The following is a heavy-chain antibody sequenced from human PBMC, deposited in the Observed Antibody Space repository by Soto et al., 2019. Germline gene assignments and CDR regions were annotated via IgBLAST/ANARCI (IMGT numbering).Heavy chain of an antibody. D-gene: IGHD6-6*01. J-gene: IGHJ4*02. CDR3: ATRRSSSTFDY. CDR2: ISGSDDST. Sequence: EVQLLESGGGLVQPGESLRLSCAASGFTFSSYAMSWVRQAPGKGLEWVSVISGSDDSTYYADSVKGRFTISRDNSKNTLYLQMNSLRAEDTAVYYCATRRSSSTFDYWGQGTLVTVSS. V-gene: IGHV3-23*01. CDR1: GFTFSSYA.